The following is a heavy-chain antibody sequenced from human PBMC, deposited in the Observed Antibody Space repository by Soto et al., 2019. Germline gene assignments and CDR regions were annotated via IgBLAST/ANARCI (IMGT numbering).Heavy chain of an antibody. J-gene: IGHJ4*02. CDR2: IGPESGAT. V-gene: IGHV1-2*02. Sequence: GASVKVACKTSGHTFTGHYIHWVRQAPQQGPEWMGEIGPESGATRYAEKFRGRVTMTMDTSITTVYMELRNLSPDDTAVYYCGRGRSGQIVIFYWGQGTPVTVSS. CDR3: GRGRSGQIVIFY. CDR1: GHTFTGHY. D-gene: IGHD3-3*02.